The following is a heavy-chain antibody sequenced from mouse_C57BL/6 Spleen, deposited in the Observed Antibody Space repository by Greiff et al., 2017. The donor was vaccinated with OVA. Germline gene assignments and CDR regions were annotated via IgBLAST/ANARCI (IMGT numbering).Heavy chain of an antibody. CDR2: IYPGSGST. CDR1: GYTFTSYW. V-gene: IGHV1-55*01. J-gene: IGHJ4*01. D-gene: IGHD2-4*01. CDR3: ARSPSDCDGYYAMDD. Sequence: QVQLQQPGAELVKPGASVKLSCKASGYTFTSYWITWVKQRPGQGLEWIGDIYPGSGSTTYNEKFKSQATLTVDTASSTAYMQLSSLSSEDSAVYYCARSPSDCDGYYAMDDWGQGTSVTVSS.